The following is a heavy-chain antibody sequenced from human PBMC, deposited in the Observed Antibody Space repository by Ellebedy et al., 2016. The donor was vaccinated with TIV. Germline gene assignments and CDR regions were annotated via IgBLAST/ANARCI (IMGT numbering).Heavy chain of an antibody. CDR1: GYTFTSYG. V-gene: IGHV1-18*01. CDR3: ARDRYSSGWYSYYYYGMDV. Sequence: AASVKVSCKASGYTFTSYGISWVRQAPGQGLEWIGWISAYNGNTNYAQKLQGRVTMSTDISTSTAYMELRNLRSDDTAVYYCARDRYSSGWYSYYYYGMDVWGQGTTVTVSS. J-gene: IGHJ6*02. D-gene: IGHD6-19*01. CDR2: ISAYNGNT.